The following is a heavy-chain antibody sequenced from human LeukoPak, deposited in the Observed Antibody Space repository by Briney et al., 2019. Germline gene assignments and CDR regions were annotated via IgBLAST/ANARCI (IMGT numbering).Heavy chain of an antibody. CDR1: GGSFSGYY. CDR2: INHSGST. CDR3: AASSSWYYFDY. Sequence: SETLSLTCAVYGGSFSGYYWSWIRQPPGKGLEWMGVINHSGSTNYNPSLKSRVTISVDTSKNQFSLKLRSVTAADTAVYYCAASSSWYYFDYRGQGTLVTVSS. J-gene: IGHJ4*02. V-gene: IGHV4-34*01. D-gene: IGHD6-13*01.